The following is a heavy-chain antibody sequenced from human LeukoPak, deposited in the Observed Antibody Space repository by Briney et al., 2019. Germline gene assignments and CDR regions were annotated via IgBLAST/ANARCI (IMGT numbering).Heavy chain of an antibody. CDR2: ISSSSSYI. J-gene: IGHJ4*02. CDR3: ATARGSSSRSGPDYFDY. D-gene: IGHD6-6*01. CDR1: GFTFSSCS. Sequence: GGSLRLSCAASGFTFSSCSMNWVRQAPGKGLEWVSSISSSSSYIYYADSVKGRFTISRDNAKNSLYLQINSPRAEDTAVYYCATARGSSSRSGPDYFDYWGQGTLVTVSS. V-gene: IGHV3-21*01.